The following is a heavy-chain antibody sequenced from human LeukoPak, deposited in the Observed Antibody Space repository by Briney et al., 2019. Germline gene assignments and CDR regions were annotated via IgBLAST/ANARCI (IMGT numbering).Heavy chain of an antibody. CDR3: AREDDTAAFDI. V-gene: IGHV3-48*03. CDR2: ISTSGNTR. CDR1: GFTFSSYE. Sequence: GSLRLSCAASGFTFSSYEMNWVRQAPGKGLEWVSYISTSGNTRYYADSVKGRFTISRDNSKNTLYLQMNSLRAEDTAVYYCAREDDTAAFDIWGQGTMVTVSS. J-gene: IGHJ3*02. D-gene: IGHD3-9*01.